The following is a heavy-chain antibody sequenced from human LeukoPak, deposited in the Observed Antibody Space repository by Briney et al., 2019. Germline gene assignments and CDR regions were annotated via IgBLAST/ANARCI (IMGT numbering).Heavy chain of an antibody. V-gene: IGHV4-38-2*01. CDR1: GFSINSGYF. CDR2: IFHNGIT. CDR3: ARRISTRRGETCSSTSCYFDY. Sequence: SETLSLNCAVSGFSINSGYFWAWIRQSPGKGLEWIGSIFHNGITYYNPSLKSRITISVDTSKNQFSLRLSSVTAADTAVYYCARRISTRRGETCSSTSCYFDYWGQGTLVTVSS. D-gene: IGHD2-2*01. J-gene: IGHJ4*02.